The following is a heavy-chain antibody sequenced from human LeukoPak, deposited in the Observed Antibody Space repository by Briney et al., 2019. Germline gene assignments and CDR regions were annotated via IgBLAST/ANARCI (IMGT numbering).Heavy chain of an antibody. J-gene: IGHJ5*02. Sequence: SQTLSLTCAISGDSVSSNSAAWNWISQSPSRGLEWLGRTYYMSEWSSEYAITVKSRLTTNPDTSKNQFSLQLKSVTPEDTAVYFCARTSGYNYGADWLDPWGQGALVTVSS. CDR1: GDSVSSNSAA. D-gene: IGHD5-18*01. CDR2: TYYMSEWSS. V-gene: IGHV6-1*01. CDR3: ARTSGYNYGADWLDP.